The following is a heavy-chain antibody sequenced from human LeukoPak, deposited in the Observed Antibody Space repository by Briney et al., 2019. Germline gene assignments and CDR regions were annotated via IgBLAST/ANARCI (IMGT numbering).Heavy chain of an antibody. D-gene: IGHD2-15*01. J-gene: IGHJ5*02. CDR2: MNPNSGST. Sequence: ASVKVSCKASGYTFISYDINWVRQATGQGLEWMGWMNPNSGSTGYAQRFQGRVTMTRNTSISTAYMELSSLRSEDTAVYYCARDCSGGSCYGPWGQGTLVTVSS. CDR3: ARDCSGGSCYGP. V-gene: IGHV1-8*01. CDR1: GYTFISYD.